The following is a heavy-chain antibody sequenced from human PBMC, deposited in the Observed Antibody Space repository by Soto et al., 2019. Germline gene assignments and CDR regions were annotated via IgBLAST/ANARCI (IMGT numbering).Heavy chain of an antibody. Sequence: QVQLQQWGAGLLKPSETLSLTCGVSGASLSGVYWTWIRQTPGRGLEWIGEINHSGSAYYNPALGDRVTISVDTSKKQFSLSLPSVTAADTVRYYCARDFKGIIENTGWPKPYYYGLDVCAQGTVVIVSS. V-gene: IGHV4-34*01. CDR3: ARDFKGIIENTGWPKPYYYGLDV. J-gene: IGHJ6*02. CDR2: INHSGSA. D-gene: IGHD6-19*01. CDR1: GASLSGVY.